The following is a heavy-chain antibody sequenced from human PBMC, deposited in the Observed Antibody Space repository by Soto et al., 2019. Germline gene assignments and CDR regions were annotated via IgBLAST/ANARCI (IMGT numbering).Heavy chain of an antibody. CDR1: GFILNSYG. J-gene: IGHJ4*02. V-gene: IGHV3-23*01. CDR3: AKDGDLYSGYSDH. CDR2: LTSGGGT. D-gene: IGHD5-12*01. Sequence: EVQLLESGGGLVQPGGSLRLSCEASGFILNSYGMSWVRQAPGKGLEWVSTLTSGGGTHYADSVKGRFTISRENSKNKLYLQMNSLRAEDTAVYYCAKDGDLYSGYSDHWGQGTLVTGSS.